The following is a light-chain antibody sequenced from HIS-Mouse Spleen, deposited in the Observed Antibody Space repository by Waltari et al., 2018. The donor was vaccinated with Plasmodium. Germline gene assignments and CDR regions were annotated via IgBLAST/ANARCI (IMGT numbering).Light chain of an antibody. CDR3: QQYNNWSFT. CDR2: GAS. J-gene: IGKJ3*01. CDR1: QSVSSN. V-gene: IGKV3-15*01. Sequence: EIVMMQSPATLSVSPGARATLSCRASQSVSSNLAWYQQKPGQAPRLLIYGASTRATGIPARFSGSGSGTEFTLIISSLQSEDFAVYYCQQYNNWSFTFGPGTKVDIK.